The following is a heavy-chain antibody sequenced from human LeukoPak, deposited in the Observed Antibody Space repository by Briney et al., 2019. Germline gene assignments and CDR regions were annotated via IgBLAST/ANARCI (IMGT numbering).Heavy chain of an antibody. D-gene: IGHD5-12*01. Sequence: PSETLSLTCAVYGGSFSGYYWSWIRQPPGKGLEWIGEINHSGSTNYNPSLKSRVTISVDTSKNQFSLKLSSVTAADTAVYYCARIRKWLRPGYNWFDPWGQGTLVTVSS. V-gene: IGHV4-34*01. CDR3: ARIRKWLRPGYNWFDP. CDR2: INHSGST. J-gene: IGHJ5*02. CDR1: GGSFSGYY.